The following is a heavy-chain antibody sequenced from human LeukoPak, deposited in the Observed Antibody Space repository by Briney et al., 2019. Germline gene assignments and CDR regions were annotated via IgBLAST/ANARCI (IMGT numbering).Heavy chain of an antibody. D-gene: IGHD3-3*01. CDR3: ARDPTIFGVVIVPDY. CDR1: GFTFSNYW. CDR2: IKQDGSEK. J-gene: IGHJ4*02. Sequence: GGSLRLSCAASGFTFSNYWMSWVRQAPGKGLEWVANIKQDGSEKYYADSVKGRFTISRDNAKNSLYLQMNSLRAEDTAVYYCARDPTIFGVVIVPDYWGQGTLVTVSS. V-gene: IGHV3-7*01.